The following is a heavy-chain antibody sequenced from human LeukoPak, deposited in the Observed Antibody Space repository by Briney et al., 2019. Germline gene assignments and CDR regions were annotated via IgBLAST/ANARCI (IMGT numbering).Heavy chain of an antibody. Sequence: GGSLRLSCAASGFTFSDHYMDWVRQAPGKGLEWVGRTRKKTNSYTTEYAASVKGRFTNSRDDSKNSLYLQMNSLKAEDTAVYYCARVPEWELGSDYWGQGTLVTVSS. CDR1: GFTFSDHY. V-gene: IGHV3-72*01. CDR2: TRKKTNSYTT. CDR3: ARVPEWELGSDY. D-gene: IGHD1-26*01. J-gene: IGHJ4*02.